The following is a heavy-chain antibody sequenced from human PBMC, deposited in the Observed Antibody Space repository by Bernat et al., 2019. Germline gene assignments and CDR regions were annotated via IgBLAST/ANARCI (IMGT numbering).Heavy chain of an antibody. Sequence: QVQLQQWGAGLLKPSETLSLTCAVYGGSFSGYYWSWIRQPPGKGLEWIGEINHSGSTNYNPSLKSRVTISVDTSKNQFSLKLSSVTAADTAVYYCARVRVGVYGGRTDLDYWGQGTLVTVSS. D-gene: IGHD3-16*01. CDR2: INHSGST. CDR1: GGSFSGYY. CDR3: ARVRVGVYGGRTDLDY. J-gene: IGHJ4*02. V-gene: IGHV4-34*01.